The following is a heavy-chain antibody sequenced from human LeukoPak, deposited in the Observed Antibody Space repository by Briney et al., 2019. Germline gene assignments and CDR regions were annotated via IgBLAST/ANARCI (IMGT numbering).Heavy chain of an antibody. Sequence: SETLSLTCAVYGGSFSGYYWSWIRQTPGKGLEWIGYVYDIGSTKYNPSLKSRVTISVDTSKNQFSLRLSSVTAADTAVYYCARGGVLKSVDYWGQGTLVAVSS. D-gene: IGHD3-16*01. J-gene: IGHJ4*02. CDR2: VYDIGST. V-gene: IGHV4-59*01. CDR3: ARGGVLKSVDY. CDR1: GGSFSGYY.